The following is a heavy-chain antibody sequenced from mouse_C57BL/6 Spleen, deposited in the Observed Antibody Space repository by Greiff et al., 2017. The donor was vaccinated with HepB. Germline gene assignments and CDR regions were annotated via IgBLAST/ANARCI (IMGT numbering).Heavy chain of an antibody. V-gene: IGHV1-64*01. CDR3: ARWGIRREYYAMDY. J-gene: IGHJ4*01. D-gene: IGHD3-1*01. Sequence: QVQLQQPGAELVKPGASVKLSCKASGYTFTSYWMHWVKQRPGQGLEWIGMIHPNSGSTNYNEKFKSKATLTVDKSSSTAYMQLSSLTSEDSAVYYCARWGIRREYYAMDYWGQGTSVTVSS. CDR2: IHPNSGST. CDR1: GYTFTSYW.